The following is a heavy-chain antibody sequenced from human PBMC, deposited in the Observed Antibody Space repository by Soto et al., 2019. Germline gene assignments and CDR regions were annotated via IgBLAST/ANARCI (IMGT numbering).Heavy chain of an antibody. V-gene: IGHV4-4*07. CDR3: ARDRLYYDILTGYYSSPLYYYYGMDG. D-gene: IGHD3-9*01. J-gene: IGHJ6*02. CDR2: NYTSGST. CDR1: RGSNSSYS. Sequence: PSETLSLPCTVARGSNSSYSLCCIQQPAGKGLEGIGRNYTSGSTNYNPSLKSRVTMSVDTSKNQFSQKLSSVTAADPAPYYCARDRLYYDILTGYYSSPLYYYYGMDGWGQGTTVTVSS.